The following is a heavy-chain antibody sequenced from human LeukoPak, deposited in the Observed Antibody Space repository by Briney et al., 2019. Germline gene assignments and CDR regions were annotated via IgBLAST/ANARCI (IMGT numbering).Heavy chain of an antibody. J-gene: IGHJ4*02. Sequence: SQTLSLTCTVSGGSISSGGYYWSWIRQPPGKGLEWIGYIYHSGSTYYNPSLKSRVTISVDTSKNQFSLKLSSVTAADTAVYYCALGGSSWYGSVDYWGQGTLVTVSS. D-gene: IGHD6-13*01. V-gene: IGHV4-30-2*02. CDR3: ALGGSSWYGSVDY. CDR1: GGSISSGGYY. CDR2: IYHSGST.